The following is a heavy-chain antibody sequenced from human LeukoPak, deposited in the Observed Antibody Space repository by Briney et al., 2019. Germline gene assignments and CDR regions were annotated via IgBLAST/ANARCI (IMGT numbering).Heavy chain of an antibody. D-gene: IGHD6-19*01. CDR3: ARDPGVRWLVGFDY. Sequence: PGRSLTLSCAVSGCTFSSYGMHWVRQAPGKGLEWVADVWYDGTNKYYADSVKGRFTISRDNSKNTLYLQMNSLRAEDTAVYYCARDPGVRWLVGFDYWGQGTMVTVSS. J-gene: IGHJ4*02. CDR1: GCTFSSYG. CDR2: VWYDGTNK. V-gene: IGHV3-33*01.